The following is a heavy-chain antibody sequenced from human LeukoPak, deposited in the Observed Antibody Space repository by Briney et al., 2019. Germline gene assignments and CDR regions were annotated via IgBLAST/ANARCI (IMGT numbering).Heavy chain of an antibody. D-gene: IGHD5-18*01. CDR2: IYYSGST. CDR3: ASLTYVDTAMVLDY. V-gene: IGHV4-30-4*01. CDR1: GGSISSGDYY. J-gene: IGHJ4*02. Sequence: PSQTLSLTCTVSGGSISSGDYYWSWIRQPPGKGLEWIGYIYYSGSTYYNPSLKSRVTISVDTSKNQFSLKLSSVTAADTAVYYCASLTYVDTAMVLDYWGQGTLVTVSS.